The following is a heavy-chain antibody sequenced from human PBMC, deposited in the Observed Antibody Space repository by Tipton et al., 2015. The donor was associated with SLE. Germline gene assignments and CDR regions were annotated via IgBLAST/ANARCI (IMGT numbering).Heavy chain of an antibody. D-gene: IGHD5-12*01. J-gene: IGHJ4*02. CDR2: LDYSGST. V-gene: IGHV4-39*07. CDR1: GGSISSSSYY. CDR3: ARDRSRGYGSFDD. Sequence: TLSLTCTVSGGSISSSSYYWGWIRQPPGKGLEWIGSLDYSGSTYYNPSLKSRINISVDTSKNQFSLKLSSVTAADTAVYYCARDRSRGYGSFDDWGQGTLVTVSS.